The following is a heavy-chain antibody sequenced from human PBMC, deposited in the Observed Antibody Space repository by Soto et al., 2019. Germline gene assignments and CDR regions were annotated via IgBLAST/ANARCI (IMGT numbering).Heavy chain of an antibody. J-gene: IGHJ1*01. CDR3: AKDMTTVVTGDFQH. V-gene: IGHV3-9*01. CDR1: GFTFDDYA. D-gene: IGHD4-17*01. Sequence: LRLSCAPSGFTFDDYAMHWVRQAPGKGLEWVSGISWNSGSIGYADSVKGRFTISRDNAKNSLYLQMNSLRAEDTALYYCAKDMTTVVTGDFQHWGQGTLVTVSS. CDR2: ISWNSGSI.